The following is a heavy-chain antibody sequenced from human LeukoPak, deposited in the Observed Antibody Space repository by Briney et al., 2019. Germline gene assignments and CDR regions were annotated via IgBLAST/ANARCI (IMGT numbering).Heavy chain of an antibody. CDR3: ARDATTELGTVYMDV. CDR2: ISTSGSSI. CDR1: GFTFSTYE. J-gene: IGHJ6*03. D-gene: IGHD4-17*01. V-gene: IGHV3-48*03. Sequence: PGGSLILSCAASGFTFSTYEINWVRQAPGKGLEWLSHISTSGSSIHYADSVKGRFTISRDNDKNSLYLQMNSLRVEDTAVYYCARDATTELGTVYMDVWGKGTTVTISS.